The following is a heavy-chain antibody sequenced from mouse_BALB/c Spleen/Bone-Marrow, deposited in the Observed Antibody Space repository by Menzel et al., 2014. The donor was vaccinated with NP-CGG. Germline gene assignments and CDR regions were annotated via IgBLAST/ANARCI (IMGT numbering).Heavy chain of an antibody. CDR3: TRGGNWEDFDY. Sequence: EVQGVESGGGLVQPGGSRKLSCAASGFTFSSFGMHWVRQAPEKGLEWVAYISSGSSPIFYADTVKSRFTISRDNPKNTLFLRMTSLRSEDTAIYYCTRGGNWEDFDYWGQGTTLTVSS. D-gene: IGHD4-1*01. CDR2: ISSGSSPI. J-gene: IGHJ2*01. CDR1: GFTFSSFG. V-gene: IGHV5-17*02.